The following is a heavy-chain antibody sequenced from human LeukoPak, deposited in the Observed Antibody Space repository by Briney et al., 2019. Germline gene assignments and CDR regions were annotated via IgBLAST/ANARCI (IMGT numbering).Heavy chain of an antibody. CDR3: AKENLSGSYYYFDY. V-gene: IGHV3-30*02. CDR1: GFTFSDFG. CDR2: IWYDGSTK. Sequence: GGSLRLSCAASGFTFSDFGMHWVRQAPGKGLEWVAVIWYDGSTKYYSESVKGRFTISRDNSKNTLFLQMNSLRAEDAAVYYCAKENLSGSYYYFDYWGQGTLVTVSS. J-gene: IGHJ4*02. D-gene: IGHD1-26*01.